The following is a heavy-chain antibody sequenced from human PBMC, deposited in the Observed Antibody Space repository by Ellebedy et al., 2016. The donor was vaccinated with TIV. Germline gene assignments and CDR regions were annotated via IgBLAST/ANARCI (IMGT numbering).Heavy chain of an antibody. CDR2: IFSNDEK. D-gene: IGHD6-19*01. V-gene: IGHV2-26*01. CDR1: GFSLSNARMG. J-gene: IGHJ6*02. CDR3: ARSKYSSGWYQEYYYYGMDV. Sequence: SGPTLVXPTETLTLTCTVSGFSLSNARMGVSWIRQPPGKALEWLAHIFSNDEKSYSTSLKSRLTISKDTSKSQVVLTMTNMDPVDTATYYCARSKYSSGWYQEYYYYGMDVWGQGTTVTVSS.